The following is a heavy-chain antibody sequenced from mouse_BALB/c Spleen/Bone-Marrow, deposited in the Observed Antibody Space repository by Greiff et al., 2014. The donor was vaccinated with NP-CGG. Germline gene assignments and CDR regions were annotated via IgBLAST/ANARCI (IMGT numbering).Heavy chain of an antibody. CDR2: IDPENGNT. CDR1: GFNIKDYC. V-gene: IGHV14-1*02. J-gene: IGHJ3*01. D-gene: IGHD3-2*01. CDR3: ARWDSSGYVGFAY. Sequence: VQLKQSGAELVRPGALVKLSCKASGFNIKDYCMHWVKQRPEQGLEWIGWIDPENGNTIYDPKFQGKASITPDTSSNTAYLQLSSLTSEDTAVYYCARWDSSGYVGFAYWGQGTLVTVSA.